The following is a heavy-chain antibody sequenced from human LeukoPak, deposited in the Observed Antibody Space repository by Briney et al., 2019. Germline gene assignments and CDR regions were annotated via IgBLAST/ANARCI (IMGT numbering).Heavy chain of an antibody. Sequence: ASVKVSCKASGYTFTSYAMHWVRQAPGQRLEWMGWINAGNGNTKYSQKFQGRVTITRDTSASTAYMELSSLRSEDTAVYYCARQRLLWFGEYYFDYWGQGTLVTVSS. CDR3: ARQRLLWFGEYYFDY. CDR2: INAGNGNT. J-gene: IGHJ4*02. D-gene: IGHD3-10*01. V-gene: IGHV1-3*01. CDR1: GYTFTSYA.